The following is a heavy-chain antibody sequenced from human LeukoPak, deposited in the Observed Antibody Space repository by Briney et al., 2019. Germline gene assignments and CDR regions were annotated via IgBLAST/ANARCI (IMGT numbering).Heavy chain of an antibody. CDR2: IYSGGST. J-gene: IGHJ4*02. V-gene: IGHV3-53*01. D-gene: IGHD4-17*01. CDR1: GFTVSNSY. Sequence: PGGSLRLSCAASGFTVSNSYMSWVRQAPGKGLEWVSIIYSGGSTYYADSVRGRFTISRDNSKNTLYLQMNSLRAEDTAVYYCARDLLGDYAVNWGQGTLVTVSS. CDR3: ARDLLGDYAVN.